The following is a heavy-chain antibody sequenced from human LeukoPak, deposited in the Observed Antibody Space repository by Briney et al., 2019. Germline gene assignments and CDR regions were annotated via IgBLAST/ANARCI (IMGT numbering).Heavy chain of an antibody. CDR3: ARSWYYYDSSGQQERAFDI. CDR1: GYTFTSYG. V-gene: IGHV1-18*01. D-gene: IGHD3-22*01. J-gene: IGHJ3*02. CDR2: ISAYNGNT. Sequence: ASVKVSCKASGYTFTSYGISWVRQAPGQGLEWMGWISAYNGNTNYAQKLQGRVTMTTDTSTSTAYMELRSLRSDDTAVYYCARSWYYYDSSGQQERAFDIWGQGTTVTVSS.